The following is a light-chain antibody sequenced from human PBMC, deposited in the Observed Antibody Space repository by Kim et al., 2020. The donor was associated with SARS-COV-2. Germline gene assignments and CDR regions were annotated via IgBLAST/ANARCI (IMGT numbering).Light chain of an antibody. CDR1: KLGDKY. V-gene: IGLV3-1*01. CDR3: QAWDSSPG. Sequence: VSVSPGQTARITCSGDKLGDKYACWYQQKPGQSPGLVIYQDSKRPSGIPERFSGSNSGNTATLTISGTQAMDEADYYCQAWDSSPGFGGGTQLTVL. CDR2: QDS. J-gene: IGLJ3*02.